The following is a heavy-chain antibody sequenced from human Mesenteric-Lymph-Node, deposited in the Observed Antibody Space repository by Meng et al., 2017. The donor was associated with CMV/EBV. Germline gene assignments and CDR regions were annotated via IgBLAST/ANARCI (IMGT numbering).Heavy chain of an antibody. D-gene: IGHD3-10*02. V-gene: IGHV1-46*01. CDR3: ARGRHPYVFFDY. CDR1: GYTFTSYY. CDR2: INPSGGST. J-gene: IGHJ4*02. Sequence: ESGYTFTSYYIHWVRQAPGQGLEWMGIINPSGGSTTYAQKFQGRVTMTRDTSTSTVYMELSSLRSEDTAVYYCARGRHPYVFFDYWGQGTLVTVSS.